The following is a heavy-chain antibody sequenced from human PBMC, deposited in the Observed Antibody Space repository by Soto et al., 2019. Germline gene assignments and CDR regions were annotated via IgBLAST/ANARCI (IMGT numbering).Heavy chain of an antibody. CDR2: IYYSGSS. J-gene: IGHJ6*02. V-gene: IGHV4-39*01. D-gene: IGHD6-19*01. Sequence: QLQLQESGPGLVKPSETLSLTCTVSGGSISSSSYYWGWIRQPPGKGLEWIGSIYYSGSSYYNPSHKSRVNISVDTSKNQFSLKLSSVTAADTAVYYCARHHAWLVRRERSTWYGMDVWGQGTTVTVSS. CDR1: GGSISSSSYY. CDR3: ARHHAWLVRRERSTWYGMDV.